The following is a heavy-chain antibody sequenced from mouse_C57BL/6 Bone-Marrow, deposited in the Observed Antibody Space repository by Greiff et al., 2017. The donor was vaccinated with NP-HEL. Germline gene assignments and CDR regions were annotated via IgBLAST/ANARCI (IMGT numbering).Heavy chain of an antibody. J-gene: IGHJ3*01. CDR2: IHPGSGNT. V-gene: IGHV1-66*01. D-gene: IGHD1-1*01. Sequence: QVQLQQSGPELVKPGASVKISCKASGYSFTSYYIHWVKQRPGQGLEWIGWIHPGSGNTKYNEKFKGKATLTADKSSSTAYLQLSRLTSEDSAVYYCVCLADYYEAWFAYWGQGTLVTVSA. CDR3: VCLADYYEAWFAY. CDR1: GYSFTSYY.